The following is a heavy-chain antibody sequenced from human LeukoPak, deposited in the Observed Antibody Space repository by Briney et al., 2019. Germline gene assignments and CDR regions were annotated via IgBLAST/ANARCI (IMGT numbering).Heavy chain of an antibody. CDR2: INHSGST. D-gene: IGHD2-15*01. J-gene: IGHJ6*03. CDR1: GGSFSGYY. Sequence: NPSETLSLTCAVYGGSFSGYYWSWIRQPPGKGLEWIGEINHSGSTNYNPSLKSRVTISVDTSKNQFSLKLSSVTAADPAVCYCARSVGGYCSGGSCYSYYYYMDVWGKGTTVTVSS. V-gene: IGHV4-34*01. CDR3: ARSVGGYCSGGSCYSYYYYMDV.